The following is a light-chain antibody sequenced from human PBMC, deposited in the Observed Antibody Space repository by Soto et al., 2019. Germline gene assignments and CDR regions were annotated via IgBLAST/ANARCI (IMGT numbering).Light chain of an antibody. J-gene: IGLJ3*02. V-gene: IGLV1-40*01. CDR3: QAYDYSLTAFV. CDR1: NSNLGAGYD. CDR2: GNR. Sequence: QSVLTQPPSVSGVPGQRVTISCTGNNSNLGAGYDVHWYQQLPGAAPKLVVFGNRNRPSGVPERFSASKSGTSASLAITGLQAEDEADYYCQAYDYSLTAFVFGGGTQLTVL.